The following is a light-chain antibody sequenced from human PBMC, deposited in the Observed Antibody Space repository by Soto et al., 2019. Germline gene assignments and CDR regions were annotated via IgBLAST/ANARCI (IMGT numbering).Light chain of an antibody. J-gene: IGLJ7*01. CDR3: GSDTSIKTGV. CDR2: DVS. CDR1: NTDVGHDDF. Sequence: QSALTQPASVSASPGQSITITCTGSNTDVGHDDFVSWYQQHPGKAPKLMIYDVSRRPSGVSDRFSGSKSGNTASLTISGLQAEDEADYYCGSDTSIKTGVFGGGTQLTVL. V-gene: IGLV2-14*03.